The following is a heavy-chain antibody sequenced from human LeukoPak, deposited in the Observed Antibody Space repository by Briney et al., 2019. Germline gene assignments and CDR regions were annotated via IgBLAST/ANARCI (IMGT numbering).Heavy chain of an antibody. D-gene: IGHD3-3*01. V-gene: IGHV3-30*02. CDR2: IRYDGSNK. CDR3: ARDDGYYDFWSGYPDAFDI. J-gene: IGHJ3*02. CDR1: GFTFSSYG. Sequence: GGSLRLSCAASGFTFSSYGMHWVRQAPGKGLEWVAFIRYDGSNKYYADSVKGRFTISRDNSKNTLYLQMNSLRAEDTAVYYCARDDGYYDFWSGYPDAFDIWGQGTMVTVSS.